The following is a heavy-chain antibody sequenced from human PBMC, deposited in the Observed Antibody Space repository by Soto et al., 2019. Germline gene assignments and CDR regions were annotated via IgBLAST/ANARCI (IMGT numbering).Heavy chain of an antibody. CDR2: ISAYNGNT. D-gene: IGHD3-22*01. J-gene: IGHJ6*02. Sequence: ASVKVSCKASGYTFTSYGISWVRQAPGQGLEWMGWISAYNGNTNYAQKLQGRVTMTTDTSTSTAYMELRSLRSDDTAVYYCARDPQNYDSSGYYHPHYYYGMDVWGQGTTVTVSS. V-gene: IGHV1-18*04. CDR1: GYTFTSYG. CDR3: ARDPQNYDSSGYYHPHYYYGMDV.